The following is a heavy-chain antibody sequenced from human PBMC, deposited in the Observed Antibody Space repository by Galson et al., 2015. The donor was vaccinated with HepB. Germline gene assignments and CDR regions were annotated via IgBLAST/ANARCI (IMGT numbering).Heavy chain of an antibody. CDR3: ARGPGKRGAYYYYGMDV. V-gene: IGHV1-69*06. J-gene: IGHJ6*02. D-gene: IGHD1-1*01. CDR2: IIPIFGTA. CDR1: GGTFSSYA. Sequence: SVKVSCKASGGTFSSYAISWVRQAPGQGLEWMGGIIPIFGTANYAQKFQGRVTITADKSTSTAYMELSSLRSEDTAVYYCARGPGKRGAYYYYGMDVWGQGTTVTVSS.